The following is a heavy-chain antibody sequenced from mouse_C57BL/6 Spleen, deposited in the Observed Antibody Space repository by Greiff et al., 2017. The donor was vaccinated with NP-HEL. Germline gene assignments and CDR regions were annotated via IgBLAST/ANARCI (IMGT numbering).Heavy chain of an antibody. V-gene: IGHV1-82*01. CDR1: GYAFSSSW. CDR2: IYPGDGDT. D-gene: IGHD1-1*01. Sequence: QVQLQQSGPELVKPGASVKISCKASGYAFSSSWMNWVKPRPGKGLEWIGRIYPGDGDTNYTGKFKGKATLTADKSSSTAYMQLSSLTSEDSAVYFCARSSYYYGSSYWYFDVWGTGTTVTVSS. J-gene: IGHJ1*03. CDR3: ARSSYYYGSSYWYFDV.